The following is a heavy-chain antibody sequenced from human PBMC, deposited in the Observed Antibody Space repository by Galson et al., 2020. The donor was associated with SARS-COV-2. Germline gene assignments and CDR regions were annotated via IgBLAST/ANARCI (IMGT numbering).Heavy chain of an antibody. CDR3: AKIRGGGIMVVGGAASAQYYFDS. CDR1: GFTFANYA. V-gene: IGHV3-23*01. J-gene: IGHJ4*02. D-gene: IGHD3-3*01. CDR2: LSGSGSST. Sequence: GGSLRLSCAASGFTFANYAMIWVRQAPGKGLEWISSLSGSGSSTSYADSVKGRFTISRDNSKNTLYLQMNSLRVEDTATYYCAKIRGGGIMVVGGAASAQYYFDSWGQGTLVTVSS.